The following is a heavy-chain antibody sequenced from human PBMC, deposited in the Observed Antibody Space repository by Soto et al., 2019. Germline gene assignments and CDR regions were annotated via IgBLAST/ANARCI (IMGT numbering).Heavy chain of an antibody. CDR2: IRSDGDTA. CDR3: AKGKGVGATPDGANC. V-gene: IGHV3-23*01. D-gene: IGHD1-26*01. J-gene: IGHJ4*02. Sequence: GGSLRLSCAASGFTFSSNGMNWVRQAPGKGLEWVSGIRSDGDTAYNADSVKGRFTVSRDTSKNTVYLQMNSLRVEDTAIYYCAKGKGVGATPDGANCWGQGTLVTVSS. CDR1: GFTFSSNG.